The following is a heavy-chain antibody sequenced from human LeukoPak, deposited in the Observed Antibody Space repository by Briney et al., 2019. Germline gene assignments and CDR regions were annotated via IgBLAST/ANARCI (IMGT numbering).Heavy chain of an antibody. D-gene: IGHD2-2*01. CDR2: INPNSGGT. CDR1: GYTFTGYY. J-gene: IGHJ4*02. CDR3: ARRGGSGVPAATYYFDY. V-gene: IGHV1-2*02. Sequence: ASVKVSCKASGYTFTGYYMHWVRQAPGQGLEWMGWINPNSGGTNYAQKFQGRVTMTGDTSISTAYMELSRLRSDDTAVYYCARRGGSGVPAATYYFDYWGQGTLVTVSS.